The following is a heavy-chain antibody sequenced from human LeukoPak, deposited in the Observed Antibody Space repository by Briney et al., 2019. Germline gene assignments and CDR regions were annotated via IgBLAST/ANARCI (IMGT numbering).Heavy chain of an antibody. CDR3: ARGWGGHSLGYFDL. V-gene: IGHV4-39*07. D-gene: IGHD4-23*01. CDR1: GGSISSSSYY. Sequence: PSETLSLTCTVSGGSISSSSYYWGWIRQPPGKGLEWIGSIYYSGSTYYTPSLKSRVTISVDTSKNQFSLKLSSVTAADTAVYYCARGWGGHSLGYFDLWGRGTLVTVSS. CDR2: IYYSGST. J-gene: IGHJ2*01.